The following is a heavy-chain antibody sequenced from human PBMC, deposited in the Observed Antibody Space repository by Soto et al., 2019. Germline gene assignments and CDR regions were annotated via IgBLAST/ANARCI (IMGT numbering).Heavy chain of an antibody. V-gene: IGHV4-59*01. CDR3: ASGGYSYGYVLDY. J-gene: IGHJ4*02. Sequence: PSETLSLTCTVSGGSISSYYWSWIRQPPGKGLEWIGYIYYSGSTNYNPSLKSRVTISVDTSKNQFSLKLSSVTAADTAVYYCASGGYSYGYVLDYWGQGTLVTVSS. D-gene: IGHD5-18*01. CDR2: IYYSGST. CDR1: GGSISSYY.